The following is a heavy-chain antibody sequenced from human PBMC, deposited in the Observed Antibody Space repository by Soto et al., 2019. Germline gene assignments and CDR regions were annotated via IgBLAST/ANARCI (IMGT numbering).Heavy chain of an antibody. D-gene: IGHD6-19*01. V-gene: IGHV4-39*01. CDR2: LYDSGST. CDR1: GDSISSRNYY. J-gene: IGHJ4*02. CDR3: ARHQGSGWYDYFDY. Sequence: PSETLSLTCTVSGDSISSRNYYWGWIRQPPGKGLEWIGSLYDSGSTHYNPSLKSRVSISVDTSKNQFSLKLSSVTAADTAVYYCARHQGSGWYDYFDYWGQGTLVTAPQ.